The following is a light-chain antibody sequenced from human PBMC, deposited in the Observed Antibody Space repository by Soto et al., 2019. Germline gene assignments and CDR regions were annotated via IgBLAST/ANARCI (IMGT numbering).Light chain of an antibody. CDR2: GAS. Sequence: EIVLTQSPATLSLSPGERATLSCRASQGVSSFFAWYQQKSGQAPRLLIYGASNRATGTPARFSGSGSGTDFTLTISSLEPEDFAVYYCQQRSNGLTFGGGTKVDNK. CDR3: QQRSNGLT. V-gene: IGKV3-11*01. J-gene: IGKJ4*01. CDR1: QGVSSF.